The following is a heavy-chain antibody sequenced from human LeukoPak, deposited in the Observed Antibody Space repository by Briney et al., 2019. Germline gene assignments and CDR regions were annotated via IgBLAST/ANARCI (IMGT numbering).Heavy chain of an antibody. J-gene: IGHJ4*02. CDR3: AKGLSTSYYSDCDY. CDR1: GFTFSNYA. CDR2: ISGSGGNT. D-gene: IGHD2-2*01. V-gene: IGHV3-23*01. Sequence: GGSLRLSCAASGFTFSNYAMTWVRQAPGKGLEWVSGISGSGGNTDYAHSVQGRFTMSRDNSTSTVYLEMNSLRADDTAVYYCAKGLSTSYYSDCDYWGQGTLVTVSS.